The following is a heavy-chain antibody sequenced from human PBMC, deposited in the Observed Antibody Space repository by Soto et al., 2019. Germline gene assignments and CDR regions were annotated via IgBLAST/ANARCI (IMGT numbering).Heavy chain of an antibody. J-gene: IGHJ4*02. Sequence: EVQLVESGGGLVQAGGSLRLSCAASGFTVSSNYMNWVRQAPGKGLEWVSVIFNGWSTYYADSVKGRFTISRDNSKNKMDLQMYRLRAEDTAVYYCARGYEGLGHWGQGTLVTVSS. V-gene: IGHV3-66*01. CDR2: IFNGWST. CDR3: ARGYEGLGH. D-gene: IGHD6-19*01. CDR1: GFTVSSNY.